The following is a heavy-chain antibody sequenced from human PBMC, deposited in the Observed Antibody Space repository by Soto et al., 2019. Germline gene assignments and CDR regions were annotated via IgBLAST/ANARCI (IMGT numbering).Heavy chain of an antibody. V-gene: IGHV3-15*07. CDR3: YASGSYRGDDY. CDR2: IRSNTDGGTT. CDR1: GFTFTKAW. Sequence: EVQVVESGGGLVKPGGSLRLSCVASGFTFTKAWMNWIRQAPGKGLEWVGRIRSNTDGGTTEYAATVTGRFSISRDDSENTVYLQMNGLKTEDTALYYCYASGSYRGDDYWGQGALVTVSS. D-gene: IGHD3-10*01. J-gene: IGHJ4*02.